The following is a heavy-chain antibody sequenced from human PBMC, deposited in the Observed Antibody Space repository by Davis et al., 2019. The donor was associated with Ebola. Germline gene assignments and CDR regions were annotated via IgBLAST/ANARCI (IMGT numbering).Heavy chain of an antibody. CDR1: GFTFSSYS. V-gene: IGHV3-23*01. J-gene: IGHJ4*02. CDR2: IRGSGSST. CDR3: AKDRRGQDNYYYESNY. D-gene: IGHD1-26*01. Sequence: GGSLRLSCAASGFTFSSYSMNWVRQAPGQGLEWVSSIRGSGSSTFYADSVKGRFTISRDNSKNTLYLQMSSLRVDDTAIYYCAKDRRGQDNYYYESNYWGQGTLVTVSS.